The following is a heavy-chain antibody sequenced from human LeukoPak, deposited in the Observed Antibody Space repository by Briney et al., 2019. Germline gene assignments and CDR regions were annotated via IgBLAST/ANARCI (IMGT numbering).Heavy chain of an antibody. CDR3: ARIVPFYWYFDL. J-gene: IGHJ2*01. CDR2: IYTSGST. V-gene: IGHV4-61*02. Sequence: SSETLSLTCTVSGGSISSGSYYWSWIRQPAGKGLEWIGRIYTSGSTNYNPSLKSRVTISVDTSKNQFSLKLSSVTAADTAVYYCARIVPFYWYFDLSGRGTLVTVSS. D-gene: IGHD3-22*01. CDR1: GGSISSGSYY.